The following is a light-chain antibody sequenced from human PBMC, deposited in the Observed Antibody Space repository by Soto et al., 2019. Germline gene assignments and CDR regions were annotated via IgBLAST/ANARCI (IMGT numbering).Light chain of an antibody. V-gene: IGKV1-5*01. CDR2: DAS. J-gene: IGKJ1*01. CDR3: QQYETFSGT. CDR1: QSVSGW. Sequence: DIKMTQSPSTLSASVGDTVTVTCRAIQSVSGWLAWYQQKPGEAPKLLIYDASALHRGVPSRFSGSGSGTKFTLTIASLQPDDFATYYCQQYETFSGTFGPGTQVDIK.